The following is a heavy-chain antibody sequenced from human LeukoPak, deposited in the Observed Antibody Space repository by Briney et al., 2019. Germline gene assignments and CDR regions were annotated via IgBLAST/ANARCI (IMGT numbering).Heavy chain of an antibody. Sequence: SETLSLTCTVSGGSISSGDYFWSWIRQHPGKGLEWIGYIYYSGSTYYNPSLKSHVAISVDTSKNQFSLTVSSVTAADTAVYYCTRDVPRSSGYPDNWGQGTLVTVSS. D-gene: IGHD3-22*01. CDR3: TRDVPRSSGYPDN. J-gene: IGHJ4*02. CDR1: GGSISSGDYF. V-gene: IGHV4-31*01. CDR2: IYYSGST.